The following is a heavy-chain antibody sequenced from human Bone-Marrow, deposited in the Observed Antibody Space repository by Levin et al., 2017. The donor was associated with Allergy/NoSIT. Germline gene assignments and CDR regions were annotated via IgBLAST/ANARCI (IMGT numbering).Heavy chain of an antibody. CDR3: AKDSTVSLYCSSTSCPRNWFDP. Sequence: GESLKISCAASGFTFSSYAMSWVRQAPGKGLEWVSAISGSGGSTYYADSVKGRFTISRDNSKNTLYLQMNSLRAEDTAVYYCAKDSTVSLYCSSTSCPRNWFDPWGQGTLVTVSS. CDR1: GFTFSSYA. CDR2: ISGSGGST. D-gene: IGHD2-2*01. V-gene: IGHV3-23*01. J-gene: IGHJ5*02.